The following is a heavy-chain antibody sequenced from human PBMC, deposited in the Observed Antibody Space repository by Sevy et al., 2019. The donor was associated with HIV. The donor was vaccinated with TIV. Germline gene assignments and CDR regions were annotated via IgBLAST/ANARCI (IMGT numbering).Heavy chain of an antibody. Sequence: GGSLRLSCAASGFTFSSYWMSWVRQAPGKGLEWVANIKQDGSEKYYVDSVKGRFTISRENAKNSLYLQMNSLRAEDTAVYYCARDEGLSDIDYYYGMDVWGQGTTVTVSS. D-gene: IGHD2-15*01. J-gene: IGHJ6*02. CDR3: ARDEGLSDIDYYYGMDV. CDR1: GFTFSSYW. V-gene: IGHV3-7*01. CDR2: IKQDGSEK.